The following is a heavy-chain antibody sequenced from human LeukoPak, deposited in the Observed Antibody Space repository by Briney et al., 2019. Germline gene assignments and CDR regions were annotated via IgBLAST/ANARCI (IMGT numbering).Heavy chain of an antibody. D-gene: IGHD6-19*01. J-gene: IGHJ1*01. V-gene: IGHV1-69*05. CDR3: ASGMAGYSSGWYIFQH. CDR2: IIPIFGTA. CDR1: GGTFSSYA. Sequence: ASVKVSCKASGGTFSSYAISWVRQAPGQGLEWMGRIIPIFGTANYAQKFQGRVTITTDESTSTAYMDLSSLRSEDTAVYYCASGMAGYSSGWYIFQHWGQGTLVTVSS.